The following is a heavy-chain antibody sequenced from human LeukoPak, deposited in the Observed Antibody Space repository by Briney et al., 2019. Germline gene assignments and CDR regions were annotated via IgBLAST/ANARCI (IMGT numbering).Heavy chain of an antibody. CDR3: ARSQGTGWESFDY. J-gene: IGHJ4*02. CDR1: EYSFTSFW. Sequence: GESLKISCKGSEYSFTSFWIGWVRQMPGKGLEWMGIIYPGDSNSRYSPSFQGQVTISADKSISTAYLQWSSLKASDTAMYYCARSQGTGWESFDYWGQGTLVTVSS. V-gene: IGHV5-51*01. CDR2: IYPGDSNS. D-gene: IGHD6-19*01.